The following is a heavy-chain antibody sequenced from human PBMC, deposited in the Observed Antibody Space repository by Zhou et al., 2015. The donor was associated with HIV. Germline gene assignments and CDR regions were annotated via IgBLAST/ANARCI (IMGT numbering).Heavy chain of an antibody. V-gene: IGHV1-69*08. J-gene: IGHJ6*02. D-gene: IGHD1-26*01. CDR1: GDTFSKYY. Sequence: QVQLVQSGAEVKKPGSSVKVSCKASGDTFSKYYIGWVRQASGQGLEWMGRIIPTVGAANYAQKFQGRVTITADRSTSTAYVELTSVRFGDTAVYYCARIWETRGHYGMDVWGQGTTVTVSS. CDR2: IIPTVGAA. CDR3: ARIWETRGHYGMDV.